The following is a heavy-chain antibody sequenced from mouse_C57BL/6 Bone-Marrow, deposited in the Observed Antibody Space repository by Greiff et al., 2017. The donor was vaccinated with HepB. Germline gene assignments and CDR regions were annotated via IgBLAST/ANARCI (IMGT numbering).Heavy chain of an antibody. CDR3: ACLPAY. V-gene: IGHV1-82*01. Sequence: VKLQESGPELVKPGASVKISCKASGYAFSSSWMNWVKQRPGQGLEWIGAIYPGNGDTSYNQKFKGKATLTADKSSSTAYMQLSSLTSEDSAVYYCACLPAYWGQGTLVTVSA. CDR1: GYAFSSSW. D-gene: IGHD2-10*01. CDR2: IYPGNGDT. J-gene: IGHJ3*01.